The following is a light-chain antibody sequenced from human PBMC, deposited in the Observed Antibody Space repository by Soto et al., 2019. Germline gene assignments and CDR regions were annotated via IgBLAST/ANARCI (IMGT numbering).Light chain of an antibody. J-gene: IGLJ1*01. CDR3: QSYDSSLSGYV. CDR1: SSNIGAGYD. V-gene: IGLV1-40*01. Sequence: QSVLTQPPSVSGAPGQRVTISCTGSSSNIGAGYDVHWYQQLPGSAPKLLIYGNNNRPSGVLGRFSGSRSGTSASLAITGLQAEDEADYSCQSYDSSLSGYVFGTGTKVTVL. CDR2: GNN.